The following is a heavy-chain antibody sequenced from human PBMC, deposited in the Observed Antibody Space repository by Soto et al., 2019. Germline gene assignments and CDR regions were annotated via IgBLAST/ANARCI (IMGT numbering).Heavy chain of an antibody. CDR3: AADLRDYDFWSGYLGYYYYGMDV. CDR1: GFTFTSSA. V-gene: IGHV1-58*01. CDR2: IVVGSGNT. D-gene: IGHD3-3*01. J-gene: IGHJ6*02. Sequence: SVKVSCKASGFTFTSSAVQWVRQARGQRLEWIGWIVVGSGNTNYAQKFQERVTITRDMSTSTAYMELSSLRSEDTVVYYCAADLRDYDFWSGYLGYYYYGMDVWGQGTTVTVSS.